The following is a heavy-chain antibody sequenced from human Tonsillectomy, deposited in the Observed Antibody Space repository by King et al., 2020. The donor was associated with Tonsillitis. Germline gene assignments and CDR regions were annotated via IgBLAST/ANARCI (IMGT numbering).Heavy chain of an antibody. D-gene: IGHD1-1*01. V-gene: IGHV3-21*06. Sequence: EVQLVESGGGLVKPGGSLRLACSGSGFTFSSYNFHWVRQAPGKGLEWLSYIKSGGSDTDYAGSVKGRFTVSRDNAKNSLYLQMSSLRADDTAIYYCARPLRNYRHGMDVWGQGTTVTVCS. CDR3: ARPLRNYRHGMDV. CDR2: IKSGGSDT. CDR1: GFTFSSYN. J-gene: IGHJ6*02.